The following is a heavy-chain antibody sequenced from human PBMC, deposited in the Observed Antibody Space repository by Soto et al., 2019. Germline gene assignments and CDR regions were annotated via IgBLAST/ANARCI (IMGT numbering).Heavy chain of an antibody. J-gene: IGHJ4*02. V-gene: IGHV1-3*01. D-gene: IGHD3-16*01. CDR3: AREIWGSPHPRDY. CDR2: VSVGDGNT. Sequence: QVQVVQSGAEVKKPGASVKVSCKAAGYTFSTSVLHWVRQAPGQRLEWMGYVSVGDGNTGYSQNFQDRVTITRDTLASTVYMQMRSLISEDTAVYYCAREIWGSPHPRDYWGQGTRLSVS. CDR1: GYTFSTSV.